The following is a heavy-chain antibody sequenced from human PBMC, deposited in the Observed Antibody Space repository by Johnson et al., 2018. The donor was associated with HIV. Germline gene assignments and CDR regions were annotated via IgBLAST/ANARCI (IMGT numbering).Heavy chain of an antibody. D-gene: IGHD1-26*01. J-gene: IGHJ3*02. Sequence: VQLVESGGSVVRPGGSLRLSCAASGFTFGDYGMSWVRQAPGKGLEWVSGINWNGGSTGYADSVKVRFTISRDNANDALYLQMNSMRAEDTAGYYCASDRWVLLALSAFDIWGQGTMVTVSS. CDR3: ASDRWVLLALSAFDI. V-gene: IGHV3-20*04. CDR2: INWNGGST. CDR1: GFTFGDYG.